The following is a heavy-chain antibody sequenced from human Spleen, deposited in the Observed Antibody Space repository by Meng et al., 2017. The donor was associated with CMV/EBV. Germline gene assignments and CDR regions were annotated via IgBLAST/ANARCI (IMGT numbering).Heavy chain of an antibody. D-gene: IGHD2-2*02. J-gene: IGHJ3*02. CDR3: ARATHPATYCSSTSCHRQGAFDI. CDR2: VYYSGST. Sequence: SQTLSLTCAASGFSLSKYWMTWVRQAPGKGLEWIGNVYYSGSTNYNPSLRSRVTISIDTSKSQFSLNVSSVTAADTAVYYCARATHPATYCSSTSCHRQGAFDIWGQGTMVTVSS. V-gene: IGHV4-4*02. CDR1: GFSLSKYW.